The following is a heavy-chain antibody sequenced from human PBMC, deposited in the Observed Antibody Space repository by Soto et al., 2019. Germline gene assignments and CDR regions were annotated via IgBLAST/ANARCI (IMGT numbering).Heavy chain of an antibody. Sequence: SQTLSLPCTVSGCSLSRGGYYWSWIRQHPGKGLEWIGYINHSGSTNYNPSLKSRVAISVDTSKNQFSLKLTSVTAADTAVYYCARDKITGLFDYWGQGTLVTVSS. D-gene: IGHD2-8*02. CDR2: INHSGST. CDR1: GCSLSRGGYY. CDR3: ARDKITGLFDY. V-gene: IGHV4-31*03. J-gene: IGHJ4*02.